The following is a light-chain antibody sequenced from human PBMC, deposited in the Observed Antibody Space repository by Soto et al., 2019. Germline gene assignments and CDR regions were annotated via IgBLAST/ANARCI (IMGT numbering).Light chain of an antibody. Sequence: DIVLTQSPGTLSLSPGERATLSCRVSQSVSSSYLAWYQQKPGQAPRLLIYGASSRATGIPDRFRGSGSGTDFTLTISRLEPEDFAVYYCQQYGSSPQTFGQGTKVDIK. CDR3: QQYGSSPQT. CDR2: GAS. J-gene: IGKJ1*01. CDR1: QSVSSSY. V-gene: IGKV3-20*01.